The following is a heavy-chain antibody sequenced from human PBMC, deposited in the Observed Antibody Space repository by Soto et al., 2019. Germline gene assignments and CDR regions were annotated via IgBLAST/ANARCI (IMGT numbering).Heavy chain of an antibody. D-gene: IGHD5-18*01. CDR1: GYTFTSYG. CDR3: ARWGGVDTAMAYYFDY. V-gene: IGHV1-18*01. J-gene: IGHJ4*02. Sequence: ASVKVSFKASGYTFTSYGISWLRQAPGQGLEWMGWISAYNGNTNYAQKLRGRVTMTTDTSTSTAYMELRSLRSDDTAVYYCARWGGVDTAMAYYFDYWGQGTLVTVSS. CDR2: ISAYNGNT.